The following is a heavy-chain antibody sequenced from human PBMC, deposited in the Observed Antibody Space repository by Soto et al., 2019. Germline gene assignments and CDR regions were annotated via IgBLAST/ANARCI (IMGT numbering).Heavy chain of an antibody. D-gene: IGHD6-13*01. CDR2: TYYRSKWYN. CDR1: GDSVSSNSAA. J-gene: IGHJ6*02. Sequence: SQTLSLTCAISGDSVSSNSAALNLIMQSPSRGLEWLGRTYYRSKWYNDYAVSVKSRITINPDTSKNQFSLQLNSVTPEDTAVYYCARGNSSSWYIHYYYGMDVWGQGTTVTVSS. V-gene: IGHV6-1*01. CDR3: ARGNSSSWYIHYYYGMDV.